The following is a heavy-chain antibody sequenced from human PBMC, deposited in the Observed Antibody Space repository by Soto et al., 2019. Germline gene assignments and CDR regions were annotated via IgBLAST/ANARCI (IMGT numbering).Heavy chain of an antibody. CDR2: IIPILGIA. CDR1: GGTFSSYT. J-gene: IGHJ4*02. Sequence: QVQLVQSGAEVKKPGSSVKVSCKASGGTFSSYTISWVRQAPGQGLEWMGRIIPILGIANYAQKFQGRVTITADKSTSTAYMELSSLRSEDTAVYYCATPPPGIAAHLRDWGQGTLVTVSS. V-gene: IGHV1-69*02. CDR3: ATPPPGIAAHLRD. D-gene: IGHD6-13*01.